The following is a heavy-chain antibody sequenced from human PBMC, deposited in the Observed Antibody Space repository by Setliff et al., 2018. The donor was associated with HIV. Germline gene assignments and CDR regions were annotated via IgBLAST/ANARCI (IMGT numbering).Heavy chain of an antibody. CDR2: ISGRSSDP. CDR3: ARDHVVNGFDV. V-gene: IGHV3-11*06. CDR1: GFTFSDYY. J-gene: IGHJ3*01. D-gene: IGHD1-1*01. Sequence: PGGSLRLSCAASGFTFSDYYMGWIRQAPGKGLEWVSYISGRSSDPNYAESVKGRFTISRDNARNSLYLQVNSLRVEDTAVYFCARDHVVNGFDVWGQGTMVTVSS.